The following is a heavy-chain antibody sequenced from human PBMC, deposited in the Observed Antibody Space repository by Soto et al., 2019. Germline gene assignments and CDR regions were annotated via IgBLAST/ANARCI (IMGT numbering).Heavy chain of an antibody. CDR1: GVTFSVTW. J-gene: IGHJ4*02. CDR2: IKGDGSEK. D-gene: IGHD3-9*01. CDR3: GRGAGFLTNR. V-gene: IGHV3-7*04. Sequence: EVQLVESGGDLVQPGGSLRLSCAASGVTFSVTWMTWVRQAPGKGLEWVATIKGDGSEKHYVDSVKGCFTISRDNAKNSVYLQMNSLRVDDTAVYYWGRGAGFLTNRWGQGTLVTVSS.